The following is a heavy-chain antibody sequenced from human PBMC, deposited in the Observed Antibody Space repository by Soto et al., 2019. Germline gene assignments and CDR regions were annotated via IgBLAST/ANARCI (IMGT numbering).Heavy chain of an antibody. Sequence: ASVKVSCKASGYTFTSYDINWVRQATGQGLEWMGWMNPNSGNTGYAQKFQGRVTMTRNTSISTAYMELSSLRSEDTAVYYCARGEKVLRFLEGLSRPYYFDYWGQGTLVTVSS. J-gene: IGHJ4*02. V-gene: IGHV1-8*01. CDR1: GYTFTSYD. CDR3: ARGEKVLRFLEGLSRPYYFDY. D-gene: IGHD3-3*01. CDR2: MNPNSGNT.